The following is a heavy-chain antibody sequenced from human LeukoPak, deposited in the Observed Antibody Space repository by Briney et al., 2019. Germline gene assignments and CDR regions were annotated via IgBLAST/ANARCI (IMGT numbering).Heavy chain of an antibody. Sequence: GGSLRLSCSASGFTFSSYAMHWVRQAPGKGLECVSAISSNGGSTYYADSVKGRFTISRDNSKNTLYLQMSSLRAEDTAVYYCVKVSGSHDFDYWGQGTLVTVSS. CDR1: GFTFSSYA. CDR3: VKVSGSHDFDY. J-gene: IGHJ4*02. D-gene: IGHD1-26*01. V-gene: IGHV3-64D*06. CDR2: ISSNGGST.